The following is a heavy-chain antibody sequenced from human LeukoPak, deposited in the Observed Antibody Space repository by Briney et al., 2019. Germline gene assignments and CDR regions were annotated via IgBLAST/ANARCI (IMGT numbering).Heavy chain of an antibody. CDR3: ARLLGESTIYDL. Sequence: GGSLRLSCAGSGFTLNRHWMSWVRQAAGKGLEWVASIRQNGNEKHYVDSVKGRFIISRDNAEKSVSLQMNSLRDEDTAMYYCARLLGESTIYDLWGQGTLVTVSS. CDR1: GFTLNRHW. D-gene: IGHD5/OR15-5a*01. V-gene: IGHV3-7*01. J-gene: IGHJ5*02. CDR2: IRQNGNEK.